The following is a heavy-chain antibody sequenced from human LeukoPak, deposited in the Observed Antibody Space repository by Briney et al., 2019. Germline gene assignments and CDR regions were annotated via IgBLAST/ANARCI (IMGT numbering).Heavy chain of an antibody. D-gene: IGHD4/OR15-4a*01. CDR3: ARNQEGGAGRCYFDS. CDR1: GFTFSTYW. V-gene: IGHV3-7*01. Sequence: PGGSLRLSCAASGFTFSTYWMSWVRQAPGKGLEWVANIKEDGSEKYYVDSVKGRFIVSRDNAKNSLSLQMNSLRVEDTAVYYCARNQEGGAGRCYFDSWGQGTLVTVSS. J-gene: IGHJ4*02. CDR2: IKEDGSEK.